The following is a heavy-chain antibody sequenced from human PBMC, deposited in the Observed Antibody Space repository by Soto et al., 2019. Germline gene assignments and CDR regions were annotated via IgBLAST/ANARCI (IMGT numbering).Heavy chain of an antibody. D-gene: IGHD3-10*01. J-gene: IGHJ4*02. CDR3: ARRGSGSYSDY. Sequence: QLQLQESGPGLVKPSETLSLTCTVSGGSISSSSYYWGWIRQPPGKGLEWIGSIYYSGSTHYHPSLRPRVTISVDTSKTQFCLMLRSVTAADTAVYYCARRGSGSYSDYWGQGTLVTVSS. CDR1: GGSISSSSYY. CDR2: IYYSGST. V-gene: IGHV4-39*01.